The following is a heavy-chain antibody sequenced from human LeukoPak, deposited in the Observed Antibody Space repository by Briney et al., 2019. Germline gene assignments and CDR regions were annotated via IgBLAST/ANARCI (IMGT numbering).Heavy chain of an antibody. Sequence: ASVKVSCKASGYTFTSYAMHWVRQAPGQRLEWMGWINAGNGNTKYSEKFQGRVTITRDTSASTAYMELSSLRSGDTAVYFCARDRLRFLEWLFRYGMDVWGQGTTVTVSS. V-gene: IGHV1-3*01. J-gene: IGHJ6*02. CDR2: INAGNGNT. CDR1: GYTFTSYA. D-gene: IGHD3-3*01. CDR3: ARDRLRFLEWLFRYGMDV.